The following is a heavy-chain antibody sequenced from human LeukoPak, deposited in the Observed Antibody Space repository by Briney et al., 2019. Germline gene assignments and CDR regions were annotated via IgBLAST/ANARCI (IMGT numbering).Heavy chain of an antibody. CDR1: GYSISSGFY. V-gene: IGHV4-38-2*02. CDR3: ARGKYYYDSSGYIRFDP. D-gene: IGHD3-22*01. Sequence: SETLSLTCTVSGYSISSGFYWGWIRQPPGKGLERIGSIYHSGSTHYNPSLKSRVTMSGDTSKNQFSLKLSSVTAADTAVYYCARGKYYYDSSGYIRFDPWGQGTLVTVSS. J-gene: IGHJ5*02. CDR2: IYHSGST.